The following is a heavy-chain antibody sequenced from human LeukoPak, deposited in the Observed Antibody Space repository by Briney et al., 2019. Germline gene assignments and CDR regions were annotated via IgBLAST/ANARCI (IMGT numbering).Heavy chain of an antibody. CDR1: GFTFSSYW. CDR3: SKHPRLRLGELSLLGIYYCDY. V-gene: IGHV3-7*03. D-gene: IGHD3-16*02. J-gene: IGHJ4*02. Sequence: GGSLTLSCAASGFTFSSYWMSWVRQAQGKGLEWEGNIKQDGSEKLHVVSVTGRLTIHRDTPENSLYLQMNSLRAEHTALYGCSKHPRLRLGELSLLGIYYCDYWGQGTLVTVSS. CDR2: IKQDGSEK.